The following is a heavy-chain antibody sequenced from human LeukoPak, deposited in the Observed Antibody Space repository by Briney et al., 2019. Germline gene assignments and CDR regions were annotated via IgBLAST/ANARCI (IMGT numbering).Heavy chain of an antibody. CDR1: GYTFTVHY. J-gene: IGHJ4*02. CDR3: ARTLYIAAVPGGFDY. Sequence: ASVTVSFTASGYTFTVHYMHWVRQAPGQGLEGMGWINPKNAGTNFSQRFQGRVTITRERAISTVYMELRRLRSDDTALYYCARTLYIAAVPGGFDYWGQGTLVTVSS. CDR2: INPKNAGT. V-gene: IGHV1-2*02. D-gene: IGHD6-13*01.